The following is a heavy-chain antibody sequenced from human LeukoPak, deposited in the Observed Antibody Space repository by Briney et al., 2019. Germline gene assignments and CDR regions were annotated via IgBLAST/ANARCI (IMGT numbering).Heavy chain of an antibody. CDR2: IYYSGST. CDR3: ARHSGRYHYAMDV. J-gene: IGHJ6*02. D-gene: IGHD1-26*01. CDR1: GGSISSYY. V-gene: IGHV4-59*01. Sequence: SETLSLTCTVSGGSISSYYWSWIRQPPGKGLEWIGYIYYSGSTNSNPSLKSRVTISVDTSKNQFSLKLTSVTAADTAVYYCARHSGRYHYAMDVWGQGTTVTVSS.